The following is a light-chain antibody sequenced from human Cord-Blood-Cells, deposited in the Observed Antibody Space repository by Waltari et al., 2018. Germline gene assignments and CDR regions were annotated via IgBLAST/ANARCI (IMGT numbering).Light chain of an antibody. V-gene: IGLV2-23*01. CDR1: SSDVGSYNL. CDR2: EGS. CDR3: CSYAGSRTWV. Sequence: QSALTQPASVSGSPGQSITISCTGTSSDVGSYNLVSWYQQHPGKAPKLRIYEGSKGPSWVSNRFSGSQSGNAASLTISGLQAEAEAVYYCCSYAGSRTWVFGGGTKLTVL. J-gene: IGLJ3*02.